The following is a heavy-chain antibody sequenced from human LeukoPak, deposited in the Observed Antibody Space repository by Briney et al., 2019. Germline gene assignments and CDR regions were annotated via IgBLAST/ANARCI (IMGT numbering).Heavy chain of an antibody. CDR1: GFTFSNYW. Sequence: GGSLRLSCSASGFTFSNYWMSWVRQAPGKGLEWVANIKQDESEKYYVDSVKGLFTISRDNAKSSLYLQMNSLRAEDTAVYYCARALDSSSSRYQAFEEWGQGTLVTVSS. V-gene: IGHV3-7*01. CDR2: IKQDESEK. J-gene: IGHJ4*02. CDR3: ARALDSSSSRYQAFEE. D-gene: IGHD2-2*01.